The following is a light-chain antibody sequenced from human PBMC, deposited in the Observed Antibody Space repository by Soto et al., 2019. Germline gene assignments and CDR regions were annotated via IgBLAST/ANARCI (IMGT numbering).Light chain of an antibody. CDR1: GNDVGAYNY. V-gene: IGLV2-14*03. CDR3: LSYTSSSTYV. J-gene: IGLJ1*01. Sequence: QSVLTQPRSVSGSPGQSVTISCTGTGNDVGAYNYVSWYQQHPGKAPKLIIYDVSNRPSGVSNRFSGSKSDNTASLSISGLQAEDEADYYCLSYTSSSTYVFGTGTKLTVL. CDR2: DVS.